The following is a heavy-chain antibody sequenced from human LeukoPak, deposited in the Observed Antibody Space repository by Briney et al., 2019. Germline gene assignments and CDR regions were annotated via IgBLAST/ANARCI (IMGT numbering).Heavy chain of an antibody. CDR1: GFTFSTFA. CDR3: SRSPGILGTNYFDY. CDR2: IFPSGGEI. J-gene: IGHJ4*02. D-gene: IGHD1-26*01. V-gene: IGHV3-23*01. Sequence: PGGSLRLSCAASGFTFSTFAMIWVRQPPGKGLEWVSSIFPSGGEIHYADSVRGRFTISRDNSKSTLYLQMNSLTPDDTSVYYCSRSPGILGTNYFDYWGQGTLVTVSS.